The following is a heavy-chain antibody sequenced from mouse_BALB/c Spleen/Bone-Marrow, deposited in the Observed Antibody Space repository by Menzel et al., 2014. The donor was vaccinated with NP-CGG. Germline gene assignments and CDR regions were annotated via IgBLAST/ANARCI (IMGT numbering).Heavy chain of an antibody. V-gene: IGHV1-9*01. Sequence: VQLVESGAGLMKPGASVKISCKATGYTFSSYWIEWVKQRPGHGLEWIGEILPGSGSTNYNEKFKGKATFTADTSSNTAYMQLSSLTSEDSAVYYCARGIDYYAMDYWGQGTSVTVSS. CDR2: ILPGSGST. CDR3: ARGIDYYAMDY. J-gene: IGHJ4*01. CDR1: GYTFSSYW.